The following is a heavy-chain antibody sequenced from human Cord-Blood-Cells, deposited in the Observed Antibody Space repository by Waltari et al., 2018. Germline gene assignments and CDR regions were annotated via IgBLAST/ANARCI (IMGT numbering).Heavy chain of an antibody. CDR1: GYTFTGYY. CDR3: ARAGQGPNRYYWYFDL. CDR2: TNPNSGGT. J-gene: IGHJ2*01. V-gene: IGHV1-2*02. Sequence: QVQLVQSGAEVKKPGASVKVSCKASGYTFTGYYMHWVRQAPGQGLGWMGWTNPNSGGTNYAQKFQGGVHMTRDTSISTAYMELSRLRSDDTAVYYCARAGQGPNRYYWYFDLWGRGTLVTVSS. D-gene: IGHD3-10*01.